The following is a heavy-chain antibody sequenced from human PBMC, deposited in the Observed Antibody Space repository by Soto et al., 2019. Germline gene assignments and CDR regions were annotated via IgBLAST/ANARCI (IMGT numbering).Heavy chain of an antibody. Sequence: EVQLVESGGGLIQPGGSLKLSCAASGFTVGNNYMSWVRQDPGKGLEWVSLIYSTGTTKYADSVKGRFTVSRDNAKNTLYLQMNSLRAEDTAVYYCAKDGRGSGSHYNSFGYWGQGTLVTVSS. CDR3: AKDGRGSGSHYNSFGY. J-gene: IGHJ4*02. CDR1: GFTVGNNY. V-gene: IGHV3-53*01. D-gene: IGHD3-10*01. CDR2: IYSTGTT.